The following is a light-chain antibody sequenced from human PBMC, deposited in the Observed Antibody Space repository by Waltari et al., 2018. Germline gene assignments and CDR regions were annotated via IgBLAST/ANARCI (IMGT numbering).Light chain of an antibody. CDR2: YIS. J-gene: IGKJ4*01. Sequence: DIQLTQSPSSFSASVGDRVTITCRASQGLDNWVSWYQQKPGEAPRLLIYYISNLETGVPSRFSGSGSGTDFTLTINSLQPEDYATYYCQQASRFPRTFGGGTKVDVK. V-gene: IGKV1D-12*01. CDR3: QQASRFPRT. CDR1: QGLDNW.